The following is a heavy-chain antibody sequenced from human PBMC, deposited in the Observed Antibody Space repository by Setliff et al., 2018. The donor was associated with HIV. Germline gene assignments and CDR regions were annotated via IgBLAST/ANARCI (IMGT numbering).Heavy chain of an antibody. CDR1: GHTSTNYD. V-gene: IGHV1-8*01. CDR2: MNPNSGVS. Sequence: ASVKVSCKPSGHTSTNYDIHWMRRATGQGLEWMGWMNPNSGVSGYALKFQGRATITTDASTTTVYLELSSLNSDDTAVYYCTRGHRDGRNHREEDYWGQGTLVTVSS. CDR3: TRGHRDGRNHREEDY. D-gene: IGHD1-26*01. J-gene: IGHJ4*02.